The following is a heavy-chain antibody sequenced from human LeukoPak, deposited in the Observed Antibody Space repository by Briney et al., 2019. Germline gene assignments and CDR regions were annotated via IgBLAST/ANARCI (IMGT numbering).Heavy chain of an antibody. CDR3: AKVSGVGATDY. V-gene: IGHV1-46*01. Sequence: ASVKVSCKASGYTFTNYYMHWVRQAPGQGLEWMGIINPSGGSTTYAQKFQGRVTMTRDTSTSTVHMELSSLRSEDTAVYYCAKVSGVGATDYWGQGTLVTVSS. CDR1: GYTFTNYY. CDR2: INPSGGST. J-gene: IGHJ4*02. D-gene: IGHD1-26*01.